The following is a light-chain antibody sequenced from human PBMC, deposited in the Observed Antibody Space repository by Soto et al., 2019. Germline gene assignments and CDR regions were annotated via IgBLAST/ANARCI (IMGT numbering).Light chain of an antibody. J-gene: IGLJ2*01. Sequence: SYELTQPPSVSVSPGQTARITCSGDALPKQNAYCDQQKPVQAPVLVIYKDSERPSGIPERFSGSSSGTTVTLTISGVQAEDEADYYCQSADSSGTYVVFGGGTKLTVL. CDR2: KDS. CDR3: QSADSSGTYVV. CDR1: ALPKQN. V-gene: IGLV3-25*03.